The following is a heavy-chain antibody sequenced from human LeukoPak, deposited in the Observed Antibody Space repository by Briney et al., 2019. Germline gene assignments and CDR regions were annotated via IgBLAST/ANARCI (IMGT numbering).Heavy chain of an antibody. CDR1: GGSFSGYY. CDR3: ASVAYYDSSPYNDAFDI. D-gene: IGHD3-22*01. V-gene: IGHV4-34*01. CDR2: INHSGST. J-gene: IGHJ3*02. Sequence: SETLSLTCAVYGGSFSGYYWSWIRQPPGKGLEWIGEINHSGSTNYTPSLKSRVTISVDTSKNQFSLKLSSVTAADTAVYYCASVAYYDSSPYNDAFDIWGQGTMVTVSS.